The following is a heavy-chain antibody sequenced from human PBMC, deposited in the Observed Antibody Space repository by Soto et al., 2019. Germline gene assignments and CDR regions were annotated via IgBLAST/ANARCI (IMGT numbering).Heavy chain of an antibody. CDR1: CGSVNNNAYS. V-gene: IGHV4-39*02. CDR3: ARRSHIVVAPT. Sequence: SETLSLTCTVSCGSVNNNAYSWTWIRQHPGKGPECIGHISSSGRASYNASLKSRVTISVDTSKNHFSLMLTSVTAADTAVYYCARRSHIVVAPTWGQGTLVTVSS. J-gene: IGHJ4*02. CDR2: ISSSGRA. D-gene: IGHD2-21*01.